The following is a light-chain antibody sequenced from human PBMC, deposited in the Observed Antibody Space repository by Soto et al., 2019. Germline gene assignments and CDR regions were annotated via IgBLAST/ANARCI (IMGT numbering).Light chain of an antibody. J-gene: IGLJ2*01. CDR2: DTS. CDR3: LLSYNGDVV. Sequence: QTVVTQEPSLTVSPGGTVTLTCGSNTGAVTSGHYPYWFQQKPGQAPRTLIYDTSNKHSWTPARFSGSLVGGKAALTLSGAQPEDEAEYYCLLSYNGDVVFGVGTKLTVL. CDR1: TGAVTSGHY. V-gene: IGLV7-46*01.